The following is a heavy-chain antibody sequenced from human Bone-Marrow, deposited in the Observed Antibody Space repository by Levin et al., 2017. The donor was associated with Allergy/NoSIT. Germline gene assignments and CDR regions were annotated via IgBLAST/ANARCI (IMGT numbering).Heavy chain of an antibody. V-gene: IGHV3-23*01. D-gene: IGHD5-18*01. Sequence: GGSPRLSCVASEFTFSSYAMSWVRQAPGKGLEWVSTISSSGSGTYYADSVRGRFTISRDNSKNTLYLQLNSLRAEDTAVSYCAKEAQQWFYFFDYWGQGTVVAVSS. CDR1: EFTFSSYA. CDR3: AKEAQQWFYFFDY. CDR2: ISSSGSGT. J-gene: IGHJ4*02.